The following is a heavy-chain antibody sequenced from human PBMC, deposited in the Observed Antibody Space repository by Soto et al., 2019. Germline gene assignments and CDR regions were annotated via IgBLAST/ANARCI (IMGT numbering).Heavy chain of an antibody. CDR1: GGSFSGYY. CDR2: INHSGSA. CDR3: ARGRGGYSGYDPLYYYYGMDV. J-gene: IGHJ6*02. V-gene: IGHV4-34*01. Sequence: SETLSLTCAVYGGSFSGYYWSWIRQPPGKGLEWIGEINHSGSANYNPSLKSRVTISVDTSKNQFSLKLSSVTAADTAVYYCARGRGGYSGYDPLYYYYGMDVWGQGTTVTVSS. D-gene: IGHD5-12*01.